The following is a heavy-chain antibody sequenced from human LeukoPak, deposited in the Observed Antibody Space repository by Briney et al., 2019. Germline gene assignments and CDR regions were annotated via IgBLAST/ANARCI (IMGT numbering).Heavy chain of an antibody. CDR3: ARASYDYVWGSYRDYFDY. CDR1: GGTFSSYA. D-gene: IGHD3-16*02. Sequence: ASVKVSCKASGGTFSSYAISWVRQAPGQGLEWMGRIIPILGIANYAQKFQGRVTITADKSTSTAYMELSSLRSEDTAVYYCARASYDYVWGSYRDYFDYWGQEPWSPFPQ. J-gene: IGHJ4*01. CDR2: IIPILGIA. V-gene: IGHV1-69*04.